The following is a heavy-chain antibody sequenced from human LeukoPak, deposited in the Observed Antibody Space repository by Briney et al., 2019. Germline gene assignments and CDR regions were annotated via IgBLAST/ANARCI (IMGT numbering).Heavy chain of an antibody. CDR1: GFTFSSYE. CDR3: AREGYCSGGTCFVDY. D-gene: IGHD2-15*01. CDR2: IRDSGSTI. Sequence: PGGSLRLSCAASGFTFSSYEMNWVRQAPGKGLEWVSYIRDSGSTIYYADSVKGRFTISRDNAKNSLYLQMNSLRVEDTAVYYCAREGYCSGGTCFVDYWGQGTLVTVSS. V-gene: IGHV3-48*03. J-gene: IGHJ4*02.